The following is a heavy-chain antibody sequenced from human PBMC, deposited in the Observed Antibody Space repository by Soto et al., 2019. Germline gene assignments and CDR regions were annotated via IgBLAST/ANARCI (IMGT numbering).Heavy chain of an antibody. Sequence: PGGSLRLSCAASGFTFTTNAMSWVRHAPGKGLDWVSVITSSGVTTHYADSVKGRFTISRGNSKNTLYLQMNSLRAEDTAIYYCAKRTPFYFDYWGQESWSPSPQ. J-gene: IGHJ4*01. CDR2: ITSSGVTT. V-gene: IGHV3-23*01. CDR1: GFTFTTNA. CDR3: AKRTPFYFDY.